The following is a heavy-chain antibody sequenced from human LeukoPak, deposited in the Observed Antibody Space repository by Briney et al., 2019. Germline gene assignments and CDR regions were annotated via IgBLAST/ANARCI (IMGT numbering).Heavy chain of an antibody. Sequence: GGSLTLSCAASGFTFSRYAMHWVRQATGKGLEGVAVISYDGSNKYYADSVKGRFTISRDNSKNTLYLQMNSLRGEDRAVYYCARTYVYVIYYFDYCGQGTLVTVSS. V-gene: IGHV3-30*04. CDR1: GFTFSRYA. D-gene: IGHD5/OR15-5a*01. J-gene: IGHJ4*02. CDR3: ARTYVYVIYYFDY. CDR2: ISYDGSNK.